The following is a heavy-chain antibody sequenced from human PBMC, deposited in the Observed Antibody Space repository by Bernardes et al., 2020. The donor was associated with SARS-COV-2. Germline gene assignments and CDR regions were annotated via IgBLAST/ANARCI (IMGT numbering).Heavy chain of an antibody. CDR3: AKGGYRYGS. J-gene: IGHJ5*02. CDR2: FDPEDGET. V-gene: IGHV1-24*01. CDR1: VYTLTELS. Sequence: APVKVSCKVSVYTLTELSMHSLRPPPAKALAWLGGFDPEDGETIYAQKFQGRVTMTEDTSTDTAYMELSSLRAEDTAVYYCAKGGYRYGSWGQGTLVTVAS. D-gene: IGHD5-18*01.